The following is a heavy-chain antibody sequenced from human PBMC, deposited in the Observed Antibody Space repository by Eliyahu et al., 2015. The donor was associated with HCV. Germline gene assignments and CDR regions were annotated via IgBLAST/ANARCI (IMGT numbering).Heavy chain of an antibody. CDR2: IDWDGDK. CDR3: AGTNGTTAMYSFDY. V-gene: IGHV2-70*01. D-gene: IGHD4-17*01. J-gene: IGHJ4*02. CDR1: GFSLSXGGMC. Sequence: QVTLRESGPALVKPTQTLXLTCTFSGFSLSXGGMCXSWIRQPPGKALEWLALIDWDGDKYYSTSLKTRLTISKDPSKNEVVLTLTNMDPVDTATYYCAGTNGTTAMYSFDYWGQGTLVTVSS.